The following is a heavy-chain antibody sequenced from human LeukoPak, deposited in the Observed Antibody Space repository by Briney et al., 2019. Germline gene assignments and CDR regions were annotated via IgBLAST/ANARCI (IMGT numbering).Heavy chain of an antibody. CDR3: TKEDAVAPPRYAFDV. V-gene: IGHV3-30*18. CDR2: VSSDGSVT. CDR1: GFIFSDYG. Sequence: GGSLRLSCAASGFIFSDYGMHWVRQAPGKGLEWVAVVSSDGSVTYYIDSVKGRFTVSRDNSKNTLYLQMNGLRVEDTAAYYCTKEDAVAPPRYAFDVWGQGTMVTVSS. D-gene: IGHD2-2*01. J-gene: IGHJ3*01.